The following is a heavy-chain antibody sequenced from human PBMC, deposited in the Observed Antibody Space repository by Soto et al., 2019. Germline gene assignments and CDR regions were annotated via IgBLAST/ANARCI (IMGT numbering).Heavy chain of an antibody. D-gene: IGHD2-21*01. Sequence: SVKVSCKASGGTFSSYIINWVRQAPGQGLEWMGRSIPILGIANYAQRFQGRVTITADKSTSTAYMELSSLRSEDTAVYYCARAYAFGNFYWFDPWGQGSLVTVSS. CDR2: SIPILGIA. CDR3: ARAYAFGNFYWFDP. V-gene: IGHV1-69*02. J-gene: IGHJ5*02. CDR1: GGTFSSYI.